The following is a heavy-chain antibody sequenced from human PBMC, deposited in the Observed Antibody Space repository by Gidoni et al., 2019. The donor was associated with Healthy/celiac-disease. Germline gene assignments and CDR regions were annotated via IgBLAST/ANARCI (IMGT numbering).Heavy chain of an antibody. CDR1: GFTCSSYD. Sequence: EVQLVESGGGLVQPGGSLRLSCAASGFTCSSYDMHWVRQATGKGLEWVSAIGTAGDTYYPGSVKGRFTISREKAKNSLYLQMNSLRAGDTAVYYCARGDVASLVDYWGQGTLVTVSS. CDR3: ARGDVASLVDY. D-gene: IGHD3-10*02. J-gene: IGHJ4*02. V-gene: IGHV3-13*04. CDR2: IGTAGDT.